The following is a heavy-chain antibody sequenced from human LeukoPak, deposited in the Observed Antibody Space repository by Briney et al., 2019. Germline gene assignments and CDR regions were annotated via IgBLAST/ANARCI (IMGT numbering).Heavy chain of an antibody. CDR1: TRYFTDYW. V-gene: IGHV3-74*01. D-gene: IGHD3-3*01. CDR2: IDRDGLRE. CDR3: GTSRWSGVVDS. J-gene: IGHJ5*01. Sequence: PGGSLRLSCTASTRYFTDYWMHWVRQVPGKGLAWLSRIDRDGLREDYADSVRGRFTISRHNAKSTTYLQTNSLRAEDTAVYYCGTSRWSGVVDSWGQGTLVTVSS.